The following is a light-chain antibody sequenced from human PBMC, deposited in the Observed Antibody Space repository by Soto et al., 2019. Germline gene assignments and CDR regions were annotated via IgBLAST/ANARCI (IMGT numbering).Light chain of an antibody. Sequence: ASLSYRSRQSVSNNYLAWYQQRPVQAPRLRIYGASNRAPGIPDRFSGFGTGTELTITICSLEIHAVAVYHCQGHGPTLSFAEGTKVDIK. J-gene: IGKJ1*01. CDR1: QSVSNNY. CDR3: QGHGPTLS. V-gene: IGKV3-20*01. CDR2: GAS.